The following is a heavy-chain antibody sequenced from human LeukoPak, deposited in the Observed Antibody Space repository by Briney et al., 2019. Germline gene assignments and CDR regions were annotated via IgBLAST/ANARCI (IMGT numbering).Heavy chain of an antibody. D-gene: IGHD3-9*01. CDR2: IKQDGNEK. Sequence: PGGSLRLSCAASGFTFSSYWMSWVRQAPGKGLEWVANIKQDGNEKYYVDSVKGRFTISRDNAKNSLYLQMNSLRAEDTAVYYCARFDWLLYFDYWGQGTLVTVSS. J-gene: IGHJ4*02. CDR3: ARFDWLLYFDY. V-gene: IGHV3-7*01. CDR1: GFTFSSYW.